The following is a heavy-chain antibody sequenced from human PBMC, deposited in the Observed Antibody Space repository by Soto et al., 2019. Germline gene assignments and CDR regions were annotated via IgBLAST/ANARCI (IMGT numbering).Heavy chain of an antibody. CDR1: GFTFSSYA. J-gene: IGHJ5*02. V-gene: IGHV3-23*01. CDR3: AKLHHPYCSSTSCYGLDP. Sequence: PGGSLRLSCAASGFTFSSYAMSWVRQAPGKGLEWVSAISGSGGSTYYADSVKGRFTISRDNSKNTLYLQMNSLRAEDTAVYYCAKLHHPYCSSTSCYGLDPWGQGTLVTVSS. CDR2: ISGSGGST. D-gene: IGHD2-2*01.